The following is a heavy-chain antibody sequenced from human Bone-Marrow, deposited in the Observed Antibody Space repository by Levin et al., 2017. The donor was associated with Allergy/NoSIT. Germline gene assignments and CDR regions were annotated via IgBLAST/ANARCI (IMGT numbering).Heavy chain of an antibody. J-gene: IGHJ5*02. CDR3: ARYGGRSFSAWFDP. CDR2: IHYNGRT. CDR1: CGSIRGSSYY. Sequence: SQTLSLTCSVSCGSIRGSSYYWGWIRQPPGKGLEWIAKIHYNGRTSYNPSLKSRVTVFVDTSKNQFSLRLSSVTAADTALYYCARYGGRSFSAWFDPWGQGTLVTVSS. D-gene: IGHD2-15*01. V-gene: IGHV4-39*01.